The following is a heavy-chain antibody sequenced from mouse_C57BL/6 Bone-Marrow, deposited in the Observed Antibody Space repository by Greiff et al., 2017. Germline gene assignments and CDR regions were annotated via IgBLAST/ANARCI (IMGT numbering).Heavy chain of an antibody. CDR1: GYAFTNYL. CDR3: ARDYYGSSYGRYFDV. V-gene: IGHV1-54*01. J-gene: IGHJ1*03. CDR2: INPGSGGT. Sequence: QVQLQQSGAELVRPGTSVKVSCKASGYAFTNYLIEWVKQRPGQGLEWIGVINPGSGGTNYNEKFKGKATLTADKSSSTAYMQLSSLTSEDAAVYCCARDYYGSSYGRYFDVWGTETTVTVSS. D-gene: IGHD1-1*01.